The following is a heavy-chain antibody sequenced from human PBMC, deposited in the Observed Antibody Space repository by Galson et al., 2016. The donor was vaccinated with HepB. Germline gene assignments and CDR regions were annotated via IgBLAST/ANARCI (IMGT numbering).Heavy chain of an antibody. D-gene: IGHD5-24*01. CDR1: GFTFSRYG. CDR2: IWYDGSNK. J-gene: IGHJ6*02. CDR3: AREHRDDNYYYYGMDV. V-gene: IGHV3-33*01. Sequence: SLRLSCAASGFTFSRYGMHWVRQAPGKGLEWVAVIWYDGSNKYYADSVKGRFTISRDNSKNTLYLQVNSLRAEDTAVYYCAREHRDDNYYYYGMDVWGQGTTVTVSS.